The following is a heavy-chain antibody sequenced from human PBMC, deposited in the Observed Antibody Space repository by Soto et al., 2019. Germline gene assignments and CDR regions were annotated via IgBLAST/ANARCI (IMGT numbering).Heavy chain of an antibody. J-gene: IGHJ6*01. D-gene: IGHD2-2*01. Sequence: SETLSLTCTVSGGSISSYYWSWIRQPPGKGLEWIGYIYYSGSTNYNPSLKSRVTISVDTSKNQFSLKLSSVTAADTAVYYCERHWAYCSSTSYYYYGMDVWGQGTTVTVSS. CDR2: IYYSGST. CDR1: GGSISSYY. CDR3: ERHWAYCSSTSYYYYGMDV. V-gene: IGHV4-59*01.